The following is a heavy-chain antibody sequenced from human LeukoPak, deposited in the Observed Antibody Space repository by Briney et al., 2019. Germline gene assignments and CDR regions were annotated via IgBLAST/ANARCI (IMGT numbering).Heavy chain of an antibody. J-gene: IGHJ5*02. CDR3: ARVGVYFDWLLTENWFDP. V-gene: IGHV4-30-4*01. CDR2: IYYSGST. Sequence: SQTLSLTCTVSSGSISSGDYYWSWIRQPPGKGLEWIGYIYYSGSTYYNPSLKSRVTISVDTSKNQFSLKLSSVTAADTAVYYCARVGVYFDWLLTENWFDPWGQGTLVTVSS. D-gene: IGHD3-9*01. CDR1: SGSISSGDYY.